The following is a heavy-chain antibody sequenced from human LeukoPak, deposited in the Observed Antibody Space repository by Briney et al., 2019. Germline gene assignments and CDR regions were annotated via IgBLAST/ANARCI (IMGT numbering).Heavy chain of an antibody. Sequence: PGGSLRLSCAASGFTFSSYAMSWVRQAPGKGLEWVSAISGSGGSTYYADSVKGRFTISRGNSKNTLYLQMNSLSVDDTGIYYCAKGFVEPRPHYFDYWGQGTLVTVSS. CDR2: ISGSGGST. CDR1: GFTFSSYA. CDR3: AKGFVEPRPHYFDY. J-gene: IGHJ4*02. D-gene: IGHD6-6*01. V-gene: IGHV3-23*01.